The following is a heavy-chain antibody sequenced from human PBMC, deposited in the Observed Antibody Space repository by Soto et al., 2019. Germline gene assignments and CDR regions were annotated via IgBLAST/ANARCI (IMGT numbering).Heavy chain of an antibody. CDR2: IIPIFGTA. Sequence: SVKVSCKASGRTFSNYAISWVRQAPGQGLEWMGGIIPIFGTANYAQKFQGRVTITAAESTSTAYMELSSLRSEDTAVYYCARDSVDPPAGFYHYGMDVWGQGTTVTVSS. J-gene: IGHJ6*01. CDR1: GRTFSNYA. D-gene: IGHD3-10*01. V-gene: IGHV1-69*13. CDR3: ARDSVDPPAGFYHYGMDV.